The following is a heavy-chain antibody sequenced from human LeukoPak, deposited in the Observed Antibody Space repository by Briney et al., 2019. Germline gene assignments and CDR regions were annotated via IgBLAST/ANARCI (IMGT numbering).Heavy chain of an antibody. CDR2: INPNSGGT. D-gene: IGHD5-24*01. Sequence: ASVKVSCKASGYTFIYYYMHWVRQAPGQGLEWMGWINPNSGGTNYAQKFQGRVTMTRDTSISTAYMELSRLRSDDTAVYYCARDGYNHGGFDYWRQGTLVTVSS. CDR1: GYTFIYYY. V-gene: IGHV1-2*02. CDR3: ARDGYNHGGFDY. J-gene: IGHJ4*02.